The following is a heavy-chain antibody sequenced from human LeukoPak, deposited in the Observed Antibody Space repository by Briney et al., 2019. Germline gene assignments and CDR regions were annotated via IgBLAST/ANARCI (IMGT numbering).Heavy chain of an antibody. J-gene: IGHJ4*02. Sequence: HAGRSLRLSCAASGFTFDNYAMHWVRQAPGKGLEWVSGISWNSGSIAYADSVKGRFTISRDNAKNSLYLQMNSLRAEDMALYYCTRSSGWYNYFDYWGQGTLVTVSS. CDR1: GFTFDNYA. CDR3: TRSSGWYNYFDY. D-gene: IGHD6-19*01. CDR2: ISWNSGSI. V-gene: IGHV3-9*03.